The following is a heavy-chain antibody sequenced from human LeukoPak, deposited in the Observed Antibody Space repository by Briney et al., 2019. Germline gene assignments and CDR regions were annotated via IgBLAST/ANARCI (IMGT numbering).Heavy chain of an antibody. CDR3: ARVLVAMIVEYYFDY. CDR1: GFTFSEYY. V-gene: IGHV3-11*01. Sequence: GGSLRLSCAASGFTFSEYYMSWLRQAPGKGLEWVSYISSSGSTIYYADSVKGRFTISRDNAKNSLYLQMNSLRAEYTAVYYCARVLVAMIVEYYFDYWGQGTLVTVSS. D-gene: IGHD3-22*01. CDR2: ISSSGSTI. J-gene: IGHJ4*02.